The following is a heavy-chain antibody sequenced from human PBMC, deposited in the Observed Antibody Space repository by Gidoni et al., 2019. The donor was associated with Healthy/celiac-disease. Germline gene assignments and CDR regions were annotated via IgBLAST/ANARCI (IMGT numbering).Heavy chain of an antibody. Sequence: EVQLLESGGGLVQPGGSLRPACAASGFTFSSYAMSWVRTPPGKGLEWVSAISGSGGSTYYADSVKGRFTISRDNSKNTLYLQMNSLRAEDTAVYYCAKDGEDYYDSSGYYSPDYYYGMDVWGQGTTVTVSS. J-gene: IGHJ6*02. CDR3: AKDGEDYYDSSGYYSPDYYYGMDV. V-gene: IGHV3-23*01. D-gene: IGHD3-22*01. CDR1: GFTFSSYA. CDR2: ISGSGGST.